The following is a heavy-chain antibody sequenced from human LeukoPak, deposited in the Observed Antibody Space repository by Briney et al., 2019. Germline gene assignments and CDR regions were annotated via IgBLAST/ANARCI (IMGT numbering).Heavy chain of an antibody. Sequence: SETLSLTCTVSSGSISTSNYYWGWVRQPPGKALEWIGNIFYSGSTYYSPSLKSRVTISVDTSKNQFSLKLSSVTAADTAVYYCARVSSSWYYWGQGTLVTVSS. J-gene: IGHJ4*02. D-gene: IGHD6-13*01. CDR2: IFYSGST. CDR3: ARVSSSWYY. V-gene: IGHV4-39*07. CDR1: SGSISTSNYY.